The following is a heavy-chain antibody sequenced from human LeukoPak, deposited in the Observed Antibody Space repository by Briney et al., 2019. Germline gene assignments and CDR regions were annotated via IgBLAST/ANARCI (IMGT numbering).Heavy chain of an antibody. J-gene: IGHJ4*02. D-gene: IGHD6-13*01. V-gene: IGHV1-2*02. CDR2: INPNSGGT. CDR1: GYTFTANY. Sequence: ASVKVSCKASGYTFTANYIHWVRQAPGQGLEWMGWINPNSGGTNYAQRFQGKVTLTRNTSISTVYMEVSRLRYDDTAVYYCGRAPGIATIEYWGQGTLVTVSS. CDR3: GRAPGIATIEY.